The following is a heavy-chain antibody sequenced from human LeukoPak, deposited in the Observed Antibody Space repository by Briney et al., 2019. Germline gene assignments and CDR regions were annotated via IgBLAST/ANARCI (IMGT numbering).Heavy chain of an antibody. CDR3: ASLYYDSSGRLFDY. Sequence: GGSLRLSCAASGFTFSSYEMNWVRQAPGKGLEWVSYISSSGSTIYYADSVKGRFTTSRDNAKNSLYLQMNSLRAEDTAVYYCASLYYDSSGRLFDYWGQGTLVTVSS. CDR2: ISSSGSTI. D-gene: IGHD3-22*01. CDR1: GFTFSSYE. V-gene: IGHV3-48*03. J-gene: IGHJ4*02.